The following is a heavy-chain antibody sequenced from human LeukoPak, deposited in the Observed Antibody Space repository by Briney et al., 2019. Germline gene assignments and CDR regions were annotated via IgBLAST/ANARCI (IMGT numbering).Heavy chain of an antibody. J-gene: IGHJ3*02. V-gene: IGHV1-69*01. CDR3: ARGTERYSGYERAFDI. CDR2: IIPIFGTA. CDR1: GGTFSSYA. Sequence: SVKVSCKASGGTFSSYAISWVRQAPGQGLEWMGGIIPIFGTANYARKFQGRVTITADESTSTAYMELSSLRSEDTAVFYCARGTERYSGYERAFDIWGQGTMVTVSS. D-gene: IGHD5-12*01.